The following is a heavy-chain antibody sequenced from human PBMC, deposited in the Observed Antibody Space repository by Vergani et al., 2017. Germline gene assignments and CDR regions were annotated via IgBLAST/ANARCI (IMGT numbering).Heavy chain of an antibody. J-gene: IGHJ6*03. Sequence: QVQLQQWGGGLLKPSETLSLTCVVNGGSFTSYNWTWIRQSPGEGLEWVGDIEHTGRNDYNPSLKSRLTIAVDKSRNQFSLTHNSVTATDTAIYFCARVNTETNGHLYYYYYMDVWGQGTAVTVS. CDR2: IEHTGRN. V-gene: IGHV4-34*01. CDR1: GGSFTSYN. D-gene: IGHD4-11*01. CDR3: ARVNTETNGHLYYYYYMDV.